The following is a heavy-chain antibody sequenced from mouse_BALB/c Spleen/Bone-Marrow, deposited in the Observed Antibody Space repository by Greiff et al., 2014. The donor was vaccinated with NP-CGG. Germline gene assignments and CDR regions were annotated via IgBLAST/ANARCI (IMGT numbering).Heavy chain of an antibody. CDR1: EYEFPSHD. J-gene: IGHJ3*01. CDR3: ARHGDYYGSSLFAY. V-gene: IGHV5-2*01. CDR2: INSDGGST. Sequence: DVHLVESGGGLVQPGESLKLSCESNEYEFPSHDMSWVRKTPEKGLELVAAINSDGGSTYYPDTMERRFIISRDNSKKTLYLQMSSLRSEDTAFYYCARHGDYYGSSLFAYWGQGTLVTVSA. D-gene: IGHD1-1*01.